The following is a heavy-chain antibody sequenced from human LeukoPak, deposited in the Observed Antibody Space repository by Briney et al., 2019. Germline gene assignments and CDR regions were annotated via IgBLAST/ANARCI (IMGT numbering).Heavy chain of an antibody. CDR1: GGSISSGGYS. Sequence: SETLSLTCAVSGGSISSGGYSWSWIRQPPGKGLEWIGYIYHSGSTYYNPSLKSRVTISVDRSKNQFSLKPSSVTAADTAVYYCAKSRSMYLYYFDYWGQGTLVTVSS. CDR2: IYHSGST. V-gene: IGHV4-30-2*01. J-gene: IGHJ4*02. CDR3: AKSRSMYLYYFDY. D-gene: IGHD2-2*01.